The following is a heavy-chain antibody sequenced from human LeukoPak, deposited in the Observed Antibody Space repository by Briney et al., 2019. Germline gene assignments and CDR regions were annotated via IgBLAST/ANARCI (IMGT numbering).Heavy chain of an antibody. D-gene: IGHD6-13*01. CDR2: ILYDGSNK. CDR3: AKVHSSSWSGYFDY. Sequence: GGSLRLSCAASGFTFSSYGMHWVRQAPGKGLEWVAVILYDGSNKYYADSVKGRFTISRDNSKNTLYLQMNSLRAEDTAVYYCAKVHSSSWSGYFDYWGQGTLVTVSS. J-gene: IGHJ4*02. CDR1: GFTFSSYG. V-gene: IGHV3-30*18.